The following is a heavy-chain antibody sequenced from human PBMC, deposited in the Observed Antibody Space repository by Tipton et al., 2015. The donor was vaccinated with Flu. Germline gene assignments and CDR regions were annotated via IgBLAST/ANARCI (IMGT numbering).Heavy chain of an antibody. V-gene: IGHV3-30*02. J-gene: IGHJ4*02. Sequence: SLRLSCAASGFIFSTYGMHWVRQAPGKGLEWVAFIRFDGGDQYYADSVKGRFTISRDNYKNTLYLQMSSLRAEDTAVYYCAKAGDDFWSGPPDYWGQGTLVTVSS. CDR3: AKAGDDFWSGPPDY. D-gene: IGHD3-3*01. CDR2: IRFDGGDQ. CDR1: GFIFSTYG.